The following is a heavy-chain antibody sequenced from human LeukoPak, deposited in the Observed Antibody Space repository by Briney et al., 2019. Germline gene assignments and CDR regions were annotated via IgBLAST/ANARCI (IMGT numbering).Heavy chain of an antibody. CDR1: GFTFSSYA. CDR3: AKDGSSWYKLLNYVDY. J-gene: IGHJ4*02. V-gene: IGHV3-23*01. Sequence: GGSLRLSCAASGFTFSSYAMSWVRQAPVKVLEWVSAISGSGGSTYYADSVKGRFTISRDNSKNTLYLQMNSLRAEDTAVYYCAKDGSSWYKLLNYVDYWGQGTLVTVSS. D-gene: IGHD6-13*01. CDR2: ISGSGGST.